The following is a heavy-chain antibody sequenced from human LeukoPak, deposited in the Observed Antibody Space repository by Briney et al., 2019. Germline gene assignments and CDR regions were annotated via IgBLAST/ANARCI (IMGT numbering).Heavy chain of an antibody. V-gene: IGHV4-39*01. CDR3: ARHGEGQSYYDSSGYFDY. J-gene: IGHJ4*02. D-gene: IGHD3-22*01. CDR2: IYYSGST. Sequence: SETLSLTCTVSDGSISSSSYYWGWIRQPPGKGLEWIGSIYYSGSTYYNPSLKSRVTISVDTSKNQFSLKLSSVTAADTAVYYCARHGEGQSYYDSSGYFDYWGQGTLVTVSS. CDR1: DGSISSSSYY.